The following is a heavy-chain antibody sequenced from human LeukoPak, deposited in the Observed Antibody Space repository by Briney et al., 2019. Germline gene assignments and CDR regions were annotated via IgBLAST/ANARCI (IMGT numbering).Heavy chain of an antibody. CDR3: AKKAASGWYYSFDY. CDR1: GLTFSSFG. V-gene: IGHV3-30*18. D-gene: IGHD6-19*01. J-gene: IGHJ4*02. CDR2: TSFDGGNK. Sequence: GGSLRLSCAASGLTFSSFGMHWVRQAPGKGLEWVAVTSFDGGNKHYADSVKGRFTISRDNSKNTLYLQMNSLRAEDTAVYYCAKKAASGWYYSFDYWGQGTLVTVSS.